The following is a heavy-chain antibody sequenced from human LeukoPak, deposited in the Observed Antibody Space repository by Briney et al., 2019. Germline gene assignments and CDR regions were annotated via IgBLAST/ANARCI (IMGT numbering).Heavy chain of an antibody. V-gene: IGHV3-30*18. J-gene: IGHJ4*02. CDR2: TSYDGSNK. CDR1: GFTFISYG. CDR3: AKGSVAGIRNYFDY. Sequence: GGSLRLSCAASGFTFISYGMHWVRQAPGKGLEWLAVTSYDGSNKLYADSVKGRFTISRDNSKNTLYLEMISLRAEDTAVYYCAKGSVAGIRNYFDYWGQGTLVTVSS. D-gene: IGHD6-19*01.